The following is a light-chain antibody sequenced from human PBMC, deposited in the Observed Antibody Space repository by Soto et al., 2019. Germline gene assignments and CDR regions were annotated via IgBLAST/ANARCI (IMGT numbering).Light chain of an antibody. CDR2: RAS. J-gene: IGKJ2*01. Sequence: EIVLTQSPATLCLSPGETATLSCRASLSISSSYLAWYQQKPGQAPRLLIYRASSRATGIPDRFSGSGSGTDFTLTIYRLEPEDFATYYCHQTHNMHTFGQGTKVDIK. CDR3: HQTHNMHT. CDR1: LSISSSY. V-gene: IGKV3D-20*02.